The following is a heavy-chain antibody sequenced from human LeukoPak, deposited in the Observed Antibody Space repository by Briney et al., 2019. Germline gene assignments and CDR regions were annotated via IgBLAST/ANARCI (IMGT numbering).Heavy chain of an antibody. CDR2: IMYEESDK. Sequence: RGSLRHSCAASGFTFTDYWMIWVCPAPGKGLERVADIMYEESDKITVDSVKGRFLISRDNTQNSVHLQMNRLRGEDAAVYYCSRRVTEPVTYAYYFDNWGQGTLVTVSS. V-gene: IGHV3-7*01. CDR1: GFTFTDYW. CDR3: SRRVTEPVTYAYYFDN. D-gene: IGHD1-26*01. J-gene: IGHJ4*02.